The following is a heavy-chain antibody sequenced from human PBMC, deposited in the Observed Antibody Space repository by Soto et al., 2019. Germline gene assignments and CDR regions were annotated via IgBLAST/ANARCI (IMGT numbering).Heavy chain of an antibody. Sequence: ASVKVSCKASGYTFSNSGISWVRQAPGQGLEWLGWINSDNGNTNYAQHLQGRVTLTTDTSTSTAYMDLRSLRSDDTAVYYCARVQVFTPLGVYSMYYNGMDVWGPGTTVTVSS. CDR2: INSDNGNT. CDR3: ARVQVFTPLGVYSMYYNGMDV. V-gene: IGHV1-18*01. J-gene: IGHJ6*02. CDR1: GYTFSNSG. D-gene: IGHD3-3*01.